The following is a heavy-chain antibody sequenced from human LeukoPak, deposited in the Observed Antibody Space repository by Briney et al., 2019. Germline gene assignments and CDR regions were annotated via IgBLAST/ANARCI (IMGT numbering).Heavy chain of an antibody. D-gene: IGHD4-23*01. CDR1: GFIFSTYS. CDR3: ARDQDGGKRAPYFDF. V-gene: IGHV3-21*01. Sequence: PGGSLRLSCAASGFIFSTYSINWVRQAPGKGLEWVSSISSSSSYIYYADSVKGRFTIPRDNAKNSLYLQMNSLRAEDTAVYYCARDQDGGKRAPYFDFWGQGTLVTVSS. J-gene: IGHJ4*02. CDR2: ISSSSSYI.